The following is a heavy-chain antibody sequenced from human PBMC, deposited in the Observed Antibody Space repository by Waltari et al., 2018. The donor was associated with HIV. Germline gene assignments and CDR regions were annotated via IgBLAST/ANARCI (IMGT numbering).Heavy chain of an antibody. J-gene: IGHJ3*01. Sequence: QVQLVQSGAEVKKPGASVKVSCKASGYSFTSYDIHWVRRATGQGLEWMGGMNPKSGNTGNSQIVQGRVSMTRNNSRSTAYMELSGLRSEDTALYYCARAPVAAKRLDGGLDLWGQGTKVIVSA. CDR2: MNPKSGNT. CDR3: ARAPVAAKRLDGGLDL. V-gene: IGHV1-8*01. D-gene: IGHD2-15*01. CDR1: GYSFTSYD.